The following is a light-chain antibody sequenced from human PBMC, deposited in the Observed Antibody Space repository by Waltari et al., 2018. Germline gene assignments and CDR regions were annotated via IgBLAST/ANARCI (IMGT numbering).Light chain of an antibody. CDR2: EVN. Sequence: QSALTQPASVSGTPGQSITISCTGTTSDVGNYDLVPWYQQHPGKAPKRLICEVNKRPSGVSSRFSGSKSGNTASLTISGLQAEDEADYYCCSYAGRGTYVFGSGTKVTVL. CDR1: TSDVGNYDL. J-gene: IGLJ1*01. V-gene: IGLV2-23*02. CDR3: CSYAGRGTYV.